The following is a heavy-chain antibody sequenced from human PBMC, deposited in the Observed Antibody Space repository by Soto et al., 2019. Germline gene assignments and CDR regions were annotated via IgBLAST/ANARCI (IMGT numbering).Heavy chain of an antibody. Sequence: QVQLVQSGAEVKKPGSSVTVSCKTSGGTFSSDAISWVRQAPGQGLERMGGIIPIFGTANYPQKVQGRVTITADESTSTAYMELSSLRSEDTAVYYCARVGAHDSSGYSPFDYWGQGTLVTVSS. CDR1: GGTFSSDA. CDR3: ARVGAHDSSGYSPFDY. D-gene: IGHD3-22*01. J-gene: IGHJ4*02. CDR2: IIPIFGTA. V-gene: IGHV1-69*01.